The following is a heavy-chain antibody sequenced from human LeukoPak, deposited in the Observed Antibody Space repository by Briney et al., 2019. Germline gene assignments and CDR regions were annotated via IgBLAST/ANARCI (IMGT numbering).Heavy chain of an antibody. J-gene: IGHJ4*02. Sequence: PSETLSLTCTVSGGSISSGSYYWSWIRQPAGKGLEWIGRIYTSWSTNYNPSLKSRVTISVDTSKNQFSLKLSSVTAADTAVYYCAGELLGQRLVDGEYYFDYWGQGTLVTVSS. D-gene: IGHD6-13*01. CDR2: IYTSWST. V-gene: IGHV4-61*02. CDR3: AGELLGQRLVDGEYYFDY. CDR1: GGSISSGSYY.